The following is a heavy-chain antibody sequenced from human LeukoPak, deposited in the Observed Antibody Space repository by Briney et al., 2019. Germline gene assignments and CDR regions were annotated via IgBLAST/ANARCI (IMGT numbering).Heavy chain of an antibody. D-gene: IGHD1-7*01. CDR1: GFTFSSYS. CDR3: ARDPPSGTTDFQH. V-gene: IGHV3-48*01. CDR2: ISSSSSTI. J-gene: IGHJ1*01. Sequence: GGSLRLSCAASGFTFSSYSMNWVRQAPGKGLECVSYISSSSSTIYYADSVRGRFTISRDNAKNSLYLQMNSLRAEDTAVYYCARDPPSGTTDFQHWGQGTLVTVSS.